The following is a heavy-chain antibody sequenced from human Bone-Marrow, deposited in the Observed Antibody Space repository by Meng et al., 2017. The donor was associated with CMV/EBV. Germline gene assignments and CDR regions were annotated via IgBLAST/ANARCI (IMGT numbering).Heavy chain of an antibody. CDR2: ISSSSSYI. Sequence: GESLKISCAASGFTFSSYSMNWVRQAPGKGLEWVSSISSSSSYIYYADSVKGRFTISGDNAKNSLYLQMNSLRAEDTAVYYCARDADIVVVPAYFDYWGQGTLVTVSS. J-gene: IGHJ4*02. CDR3: ARDADIVVVPAYFDY. D-gene: IGHD2-2*01. V-gene: IGHV3-21*01. CDR1: GFTFSSYS.